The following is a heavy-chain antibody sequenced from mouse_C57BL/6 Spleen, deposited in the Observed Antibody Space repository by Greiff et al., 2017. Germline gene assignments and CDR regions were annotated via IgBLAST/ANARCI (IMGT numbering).Heavy chain of an antibody. Sequence: EVKLVESGGGLVKPGGSLKLSCAASGFTFSSYAMSWVRLTPEKRLEWVATISDGGSYTYYPDNVKGRFTISRDNAKNNLYLQMSHLKSEDTAMYYCARDHYYYGSSPYYYAMDYWGQGTSVTVSS. CDR1: GFTFSSYA. J-gene: IGHJ4*01. V-gene: IGHV5-4*01. CDR2: ISDGGSYT. CDR3: ARDHYYYGSSPYYYAMDY. D-gene: IGHD1-1*01.